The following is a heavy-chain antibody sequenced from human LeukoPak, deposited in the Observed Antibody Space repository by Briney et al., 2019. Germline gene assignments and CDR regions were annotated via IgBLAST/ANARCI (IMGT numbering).Heavy chain of an antibody. J-gene: IGHJ4*02. CDR3: ARGKKDYYDYDS. D-gene: IGHD3-22*01. Sequence: SVKVSCKASGFTFSSYAISWVRQAPGEGLEWMGWISAYTGNSKYAQKIQGRVTMTTDTSTSTAYMELRSLRSDDTAVYYCARGKKDYYDYDSWGQGTLVTVSS. V-gene: IGHV1-18*01. CDR2: ISAYTGNS. CDR1: GFTFSSYA.